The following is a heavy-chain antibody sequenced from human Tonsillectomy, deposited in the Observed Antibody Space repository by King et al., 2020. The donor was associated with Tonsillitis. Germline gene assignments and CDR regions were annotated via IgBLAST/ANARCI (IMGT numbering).Heavy chain of an antibody. V-gene: IGHV3-9*01. J-gene: IGHJ4*02. D-gene: IGHD5-18*01. Sequence: QLVQSGGGLIQPGRSLRLSCAASGFTFDDYAMHWVRHAPGKGLEWVSGISWNSGSIGYADSVKGRFTISRDNAKNSLYLQMNSLRAEDTALYYCAKDPDAAMDPYYFDYWGQGTLVTVSS. CDR3: AKDPDAAMDPYYFDY. CDR1: GFTFDDYA. CDR2: ISWNSGSI.